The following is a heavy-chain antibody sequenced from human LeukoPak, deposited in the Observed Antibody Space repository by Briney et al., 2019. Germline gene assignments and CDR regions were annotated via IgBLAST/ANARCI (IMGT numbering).Heavy chain of an antibody. CDR3: AKRPSDYGDYVSYFDY. D-gene: IGHD4-17*01. Sequence: GGSLKLSCAASGFTFSSYSMNWVRQAPGKGLEWVSYISSSSSTIYYADSVKGRFTISRDNSKDTLYLQMNSLRDEDTAVYYCAKRPSDYGDYVSYFDYWGQGTLVTVSS. CDR2: ISSSSSTI. CDR1: GFTFSSYS. V-gene: IGHV3-48*02. J-gene: IGHJ4*02.